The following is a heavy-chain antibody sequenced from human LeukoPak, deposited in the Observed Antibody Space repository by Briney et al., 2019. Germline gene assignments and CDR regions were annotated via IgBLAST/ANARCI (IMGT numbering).Heavy chain of an antibody. CDR1: GGSNINYY. J-gene: IGHJ4*02. Sequence: TSETLSLTCTVSGGSNINYYWSWIRQSPGKGLEWIGYVYNSGGTNYNPSLKSRVAISLDTSKNQFSLKLRSVTAADTAVYYCAREGDLQWLLPVYWGQGILVAVSS. D-gene: IGHD6-19*01. CDR2: VYNSGGT. V-gene: IGHV4-59*01. CDR3: AREGDLQWLLPVY.